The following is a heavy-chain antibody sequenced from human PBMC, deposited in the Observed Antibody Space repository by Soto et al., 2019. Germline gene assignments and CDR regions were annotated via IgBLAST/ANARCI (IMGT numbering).Heavy chain of an antibody. D-gene: IGHD2-2*01. CDR3: ARLQAAMPAAAGMDV. V-gene: IGHV5-51*01. CDR1: GYIFTNSW. Sequence: PGESLKISCKGSGYIFTNSWIGWVRQMPGKGLEWMGIIYPGDSDTRYSPPFQGQVTISADKSITTAYLQWSSLTASDTAMYYCARLQAAMPAAAGMDVWGQGTAVTVSS. CDR2: IYPGDSDT. J-gene: IGHJ6*02.